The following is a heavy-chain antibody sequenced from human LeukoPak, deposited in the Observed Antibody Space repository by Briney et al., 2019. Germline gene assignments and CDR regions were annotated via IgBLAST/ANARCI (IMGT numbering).Heavy chain of an antibody. CDR1: GYIFTSYD. CDR3: ARRMTMVRGVIRLGY. J-gene: IGHJ4*02. D-gene: IGHD3-10*01. CDR2: INHKSGNT. V-gene: IGHV1-8*03. Sequence: ASVNVSRKASGYIFTSYDINWVRQPTGQGREWMGWINHKSGNTRYAQKFQGRVTITRNTSISMGNMEVSGLRSEDSAADYCARRMTMVRGVIRLGYWGQGTLVTVSS.